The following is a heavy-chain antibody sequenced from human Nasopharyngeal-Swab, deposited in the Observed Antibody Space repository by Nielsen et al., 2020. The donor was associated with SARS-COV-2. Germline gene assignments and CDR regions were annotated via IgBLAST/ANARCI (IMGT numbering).Heavy chain of an antibody. CDR3: ARDGRSDR. V-gene: IGHV4-59*12. CDR1: GGSISPYY. CDR2: IYSSGTT. J-gene: IGHJ2*01. Sequence: SETLSLTCTGSGGSISPYYWSWIRQPPGKSLEWIGNIYSSGTTDYNPSLKSRVTISIDTSKNQFSLRLNSVTAADTAVYYCARDGRSDRWGRGTLVTISS.